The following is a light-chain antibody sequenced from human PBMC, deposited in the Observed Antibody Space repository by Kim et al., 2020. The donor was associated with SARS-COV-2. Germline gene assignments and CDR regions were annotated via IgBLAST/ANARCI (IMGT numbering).Light chain of an antibody. V-gene: IGLV2-14*03. Sequence: GQSITISCTVPSSLVGDYNYVSWYQRHPDKAPKLIIYDVSDRPSGVSTHFSGSKSGNTASLTISGLQAADEADYYCTSYTGADTVVFGGGTQLTVL. CDR1: SSLVGDYNY. J-gene: IGLJ2*01. CDR2: DVS. CDR3: TSYTGADTVV.